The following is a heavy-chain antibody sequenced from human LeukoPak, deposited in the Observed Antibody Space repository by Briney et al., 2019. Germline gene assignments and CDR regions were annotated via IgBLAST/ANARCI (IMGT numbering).Heavy chain of an antibody. V-gene: IGHV4-34*01. CDR1: GGSFSGYY. Sequence: PSETLSLTCAVYGGSFSGYYWSWIRQPPGKGLEWIGSIYYSGSTYYNPSLKSRVTISVDTSKNQFSLKLSTVTAADTAVYYCARRTLRYFDWLLWFDYWGQGTLVTVSS. CDR2: IYYSGST. J-gene: IGHJ4*02. CDR3: ARRTLRYFDWLLWFDY. D-gene: IGHD3-9*01.